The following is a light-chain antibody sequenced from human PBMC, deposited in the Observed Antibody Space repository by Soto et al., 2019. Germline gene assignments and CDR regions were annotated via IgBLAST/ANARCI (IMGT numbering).Light chain of an antibody. CDR2: GAS. CDR3: QQYGSSGT. V-gene: IGKV3-20*01. Sequence: EIGLTQSPGTLSLSPGERATLSCRASQSVSNNYLAWYQQKPGQAPRHLIYGASNRATGIPDRFSGSGSGTDFTLTITRLEPEDFAEYYCQQYGSSGTFGQGTKVEIK. J-gene: IGKJ1*01. CDR1: QSVSNNY.